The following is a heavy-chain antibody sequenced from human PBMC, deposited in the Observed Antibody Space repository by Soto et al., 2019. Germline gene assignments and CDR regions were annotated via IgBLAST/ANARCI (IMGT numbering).Heavy chain of an antibody. V-gene: IGHV3-30*18. J-gene: IGHJ6*02. CDR1: GFTFTSYA. CDR3: AKAGSWELLGDYYYGMDV. Sequence: GGSLRLSCAASGFTFTSYAMHWVRQAPGKGLEWVAVISYDGSNKYYGDSVKGRFTISRDKFKNTLYLQMNSLRAEDTAVYYCAKAGSWELLGDYYYGMDVWGQGTTVPVSS. D-gene: IGHD1-26*01. CDR2: ISYDGSNK.